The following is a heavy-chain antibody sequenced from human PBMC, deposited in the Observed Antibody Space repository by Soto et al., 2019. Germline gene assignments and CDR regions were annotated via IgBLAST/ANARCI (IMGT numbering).Heavy chain of an antibody. Sequence: GGSLKISCKGSGYSFTSYWIGWVRQMPWKGLEWMGIIYPGDSDTRYSPSFQGQVTISADKSISTAFLQWSSLKASDTAMYYCARIPHSGYDLDWFDPWGQGTLVTVSS. CDR3: ARIPHSGYDLDWFDP. D-gene: IGHD5-12*01. J-gene: IGHJ5*02. V-gene: IGHV5-51*01. CDR1: GYSFTSYW. CDR2: IYPGDSDT.